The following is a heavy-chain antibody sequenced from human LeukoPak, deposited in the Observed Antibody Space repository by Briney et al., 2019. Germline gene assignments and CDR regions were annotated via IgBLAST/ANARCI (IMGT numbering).Heavy chain of an antibody. CDR3: ARDMDSSSHYFDY. J-gene: IGHJ4*02. CDR1: GFTFRSHG. CDR2: IWYDGSNS. V-gene: IGHV3-33*01. D-gene: IGHD6-6*01. Sequence: GGSLRLSCAASGFTFRSHGMHWVRQAPGKGLQWVGVIWYDGSNSYYADSVKGRFTISRDNSKNTLHLQMNSLRAEDTAVYYCARDMDSSSHYFDYWGQGALVTVSS.